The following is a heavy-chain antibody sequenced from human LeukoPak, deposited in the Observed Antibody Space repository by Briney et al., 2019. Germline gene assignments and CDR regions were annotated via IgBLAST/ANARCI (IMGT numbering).Heavy chain of an antibody. CDR2: ISWNSGSI. V-gene: IGHV3-9*01. Sequence: GGSLRLSCAASGFTFDDYAMHWVRQAPGKGLEWVSGISWNSGSIGYADSVKGRFTISRDNAKNSLYLQMNSLRAEDTALYYCAKGGMSWDSGYDSGAFDIWGQGTMVTVSS. J-gene: IGHJ3*02. D-gene: IGHD5-12*01. CDR3: AKGGMSWDSGYDSGAFDI. CDR1: GFTFDDYA.